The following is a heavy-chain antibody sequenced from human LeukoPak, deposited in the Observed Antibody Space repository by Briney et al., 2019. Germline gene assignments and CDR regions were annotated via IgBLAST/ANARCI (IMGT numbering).Heavy chain of an antibody. CDR2: IYSGGST. D-gene: IGHD3-9*01. V-gene: IGHV3-66*01. CDR3: AREIWVYDILTGPRTYYFDY. CDR1: GFTVSSNY. Sequence: GGSLRLSCAASGFTVSSNYMSWVRQAPGRGLEWVSVIYSGGSTYYADSVKGRFTISRDNSKNTLYLQMNSLRAEDTAVYYCAREIWVYDILTGPRTYYFDYWGQGTLVTVSS. J-gene: IGHJ4*02.